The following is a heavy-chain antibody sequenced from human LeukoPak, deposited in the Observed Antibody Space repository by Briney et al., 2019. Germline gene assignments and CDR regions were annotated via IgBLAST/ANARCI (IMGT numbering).Heavy chain of an antibody. D-gene: IGHD5-24*01. CDR3: ARVRDGYNPPDY. CDR1: GFTVSSNY. Sequence: GGSLRLSCAASGFTVSSNYMSWVRQAPGKGLEWASVIYSGGSTYYADSVKGRFTISRDNSKNTLYLQMNSLRAEDTAVYYCARVRDGYNPPDYWGQGTLVTVSS. J-gene: IGHJ4*02. CDR2: IYSGGST. V-gene: IGHV3-66*01.